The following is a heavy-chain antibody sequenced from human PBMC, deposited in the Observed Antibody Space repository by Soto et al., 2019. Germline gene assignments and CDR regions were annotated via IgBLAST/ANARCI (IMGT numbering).Heavy chain of an antibody. CDR2: IYETGST. CDR1: GGSITISNW. V-gene: IGHV4-4*02. D-gene: IGHD2-15*01. J-gene: IGHJ3*02. CDR3: ARSSGPGSPEAFDI. Sequence: QVQLQESGPGLLKPSETLSLTCAVSGGSITISNWWSWVRLPPGKGLEWIGEIYETGSTHYSPSLKSRLTISVDKSKNQFFLELTSVTAADTAVYYCARSSGPGSPEAFDIWGQGKMVTVSS.